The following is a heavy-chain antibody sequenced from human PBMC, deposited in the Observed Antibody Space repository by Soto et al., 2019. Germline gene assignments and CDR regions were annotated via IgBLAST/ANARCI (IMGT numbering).Heavy chain of an antibody. Sequence: PGGSLRLSCAASGFTFSSYAMSWVRQAPGKGLQWVSAISGSGGSTYYADSVKGRFTISRDNSKNTLYLQMNSLRVEDTAVYYCAKGASKGDYYYYAMDVXGQGTTVTVYS. CDR2: ISGSGGST. V-gene: IGHV3-23*01. CDR1: GFTFSSYA. D-gene: IGHD3-16*01. CDR3: AKGASKGDYYYYAMDV. J-gene: IGHJ6*02.